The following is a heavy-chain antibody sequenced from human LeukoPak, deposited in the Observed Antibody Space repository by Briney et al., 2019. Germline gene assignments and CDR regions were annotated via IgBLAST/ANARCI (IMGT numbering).Heavy chain of an antibody. V-gene: IGHV4-59*01. CDR3: ARFSAHQLRSSYYYYMDV. CDR2: IYYTGST. Sequence: PSETLSLTCTVSGGSIRSYYWSWVRQPPGKGLEYIGHIYYTGSTDYNPSLKSRVTMSLDTSKNQFSLKLSSVTAADTAVYSCARFSAHQLRSSYYYYMDVWGKGTTVTVSS. J-gene: IGHJ6*03. CDR1: GGSIRSYY. D-gene: IGHD2-2*01.